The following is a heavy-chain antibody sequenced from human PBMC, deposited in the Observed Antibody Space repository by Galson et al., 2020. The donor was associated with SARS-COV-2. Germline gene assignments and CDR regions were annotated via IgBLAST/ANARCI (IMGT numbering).Heavy chain of an antibody. Sequence: SETLSLTCAVSGTSISSGSYSWNWNRQPPGKGLEWIGYISHSGGTYYNPSLKSRVTISGARSKNQLSLRLSSVTAADTAVYYCSRLHYGEYAPEAFDIWGPGTRVTVAS. D-gene: IGHD4-17*01. V-gene: IGHV4-30-2*01. CDR2: ISHSGGT. J-gene: IGHJ3*02. CDR1: GTSISSGSYS. CDR3: SRLHYGEYAPEAFDI.